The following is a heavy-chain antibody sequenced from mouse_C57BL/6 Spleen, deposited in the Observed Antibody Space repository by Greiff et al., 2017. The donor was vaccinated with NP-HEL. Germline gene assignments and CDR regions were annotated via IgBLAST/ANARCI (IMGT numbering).Heavy chain of an antibody. D-gene: IGHD2-12*01. J-gene: IGHJ2*01. CDR3: ARWGTDDGGFDY. CDR1: GYSFTGYF. Sequence: VQLKESGPELVKPGDSVKISCKASGYSFTGYFMNWVMQSHGKSLEWIGRINPYNGDTFYNQKFKGKATLTVDKSSSTAHMELRSLTSEDSAVYYCARWGTDDGGFDYWGQGTTLTVSS. V-gene: IGHV1-20*01. CDR2: INPYNGDT.